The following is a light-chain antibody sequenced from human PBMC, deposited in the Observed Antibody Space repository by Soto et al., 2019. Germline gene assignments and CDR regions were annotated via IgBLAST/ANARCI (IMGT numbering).Light chain of an antibody. CDR2: GTS. Sequence: ENGLTQAPGTLSWSPGERATLSCRASQRIGSSYLAWYQQKPGHAPRLIIYGTSNRATGIPDRFSGSGSGTEFTLTISRLEPEDFAVYYCQQFGSSWLTFGQGTKVEIK. J-gene: IGKJ1*01. CDR3: QQFGSSWLT. V-gene: IGKV3-20*01. CDR1: QRIGSSY.